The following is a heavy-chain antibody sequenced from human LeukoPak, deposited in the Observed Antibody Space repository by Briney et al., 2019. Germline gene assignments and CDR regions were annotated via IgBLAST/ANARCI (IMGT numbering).Heavy chain of an antibody. V-gene: IGHV1-2*02. D-gene: IGHD2-15*01. Sequence: ASVKVSCKASGYTFTGYYMHWVRQAPGQGLEWMGWINPSSGGTNYAQKFQGRVTMTRDTSISTAYMELSRLRSDDTAVYYCARDPTPNGLVAAIFDYWGQGTLVTVSS. CDR1: GYTFTGYY. CDR2: INPSSGGT. CDR3: ARDPTPNGLVAAIFDY. J-gene: IGHJ4*02.